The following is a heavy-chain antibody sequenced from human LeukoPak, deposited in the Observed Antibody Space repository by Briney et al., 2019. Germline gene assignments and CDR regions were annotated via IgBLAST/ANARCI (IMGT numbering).Heavy chain of an antibody. Sequence: ASVKVSCKASGYTFTSYYMHWVRQAPGQGLEWMGIINPSGGSTSYAQKFQGRVTMTRDMSTSTVYMELSSLRSEDTAVYYCARAAHGYSYGYGGNWFDPWGQGTLVTVSS. CDR1: GYTFTSYY. CDR3: ARAAHGYSYGYGGNWFDP. D-gene: IGHD5-18*01. CDR2: INPSGGST. V-gene: IGHV1-46*01. J-gene: IGHJ5*02.